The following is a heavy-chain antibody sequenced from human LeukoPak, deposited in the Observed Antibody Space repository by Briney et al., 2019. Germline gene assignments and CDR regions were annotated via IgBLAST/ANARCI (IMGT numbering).Heavy chain of an antibody. CDR3: ARVVRDGYNPRLYYFDY. V-gene: IGHV3-30-3*01. D-gene: IGHD5-24*01. CDR2: ISYDGSNK. CDR1: GFTFSSYA. J-gene: IGHJ4*02. Sequence: PGRSLRLSCAASGFTFSSYAMHWVRPAPGKGLEWVAVISYDGSNKYYADSVKGRFTISRDNSKNTLYLQMNSLRAEDTAVYYCARVVRDGYNPRLYYFDYWGQGTLVTVSS.